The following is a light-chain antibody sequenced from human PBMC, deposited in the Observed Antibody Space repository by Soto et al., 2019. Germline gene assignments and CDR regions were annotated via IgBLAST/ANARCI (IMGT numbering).Light chain of an antibody. Sequence: EIVLTQSPDTLSVSPGERVILSCRASQSVDISLAWYQQKPGQAPRLLIYGASTRATDMPGTFSGRGSGTEFTLTITSLRPEDFGVYYCQQYRSWPRTFGQGTKVDIK. CDR3: QQYRSWPRT. CDR1: QSVDIS. V-gene: IGKV3-15*01. CDR2: GAS. J-gene: IGKJ1*01.